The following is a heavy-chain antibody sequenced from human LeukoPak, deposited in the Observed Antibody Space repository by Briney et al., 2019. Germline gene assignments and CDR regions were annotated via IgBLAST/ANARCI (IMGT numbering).Heavy chain of an antibody. V-gene: IGHV3-7*01. CDR3: ARVRSTMIVAFDY. CDR1: GFTFSSYW. D-gene: IGHD3-22*01. J-gene: IGHJ4*02. CDR2: IKQEGSEK. Sequence: GGSLRLSCAASGFTFSSYWMSWVRQAPGKGLEWVANIKQEGSEKYYVDSLKGRFTISRDKPKNSLYLQMNSLRAEDTAVYYCARVRSTMIVAFDYWGQGTLVTVSS.